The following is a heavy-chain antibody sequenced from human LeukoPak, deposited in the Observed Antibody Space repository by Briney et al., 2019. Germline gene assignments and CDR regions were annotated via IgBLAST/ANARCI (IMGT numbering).Heavy chain of an antibody. CDR2: ISSSNSYI. D-gene: IGHD3-10*01. CDR1: GFTFSSYS. J-gene: IGHJ5*02. V-gene: IGHV3-21*01. CDR3: ARDFYYGSGAFDP. Sequence: GGSLRLSCAASGFTFSSYSMNWVRQAPGKGLEWVSSISSSNSYIYYADSVKGRFTISRDNAKNSLYLQMNSLRAEDTAVYYCARDFYYGSGAFDPWGQGTLVTVSS.